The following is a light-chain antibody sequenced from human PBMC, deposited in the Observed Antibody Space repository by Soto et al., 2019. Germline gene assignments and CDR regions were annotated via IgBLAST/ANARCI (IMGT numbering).Light chain of an antibody. CDR1: QGIGSY. V-gene: IGKV1-39*01. Sequence: DIQMTQSPTSLSASVGDRVTISCRASQGIGSYLAWYQQKPGKAPRLLISGASSVQSGVPPRCSGSGSATHFILTISSLRLEDIATYYCQQTASAPPWTFGQGTKVEIK. J-gene: IGKJ1*01. CDR3: QQTASAPPWT. CDR2: GAS.